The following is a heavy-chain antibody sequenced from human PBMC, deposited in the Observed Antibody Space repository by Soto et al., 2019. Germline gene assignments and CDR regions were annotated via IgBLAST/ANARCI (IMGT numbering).Heavy chain of an antibody. CDR1: GGTFSSYA. CDR2: IIPIFGTA. D-gene: IGHD6-13*01. CDR3: ARVATPGYSSSWYLDY. V-gene: IGHV1-69*13. Sequence: GASVKVSCKASGGTFSSYAISWVRQAPGQGLEWMGGIIPIFGTANYAQKFQGRVTITADESTSTAYMELSSLRSEDTAVYYCARVATPGYSSSWYLDYWGQGTLVTVSS. J-gene: IGHJ4*02.